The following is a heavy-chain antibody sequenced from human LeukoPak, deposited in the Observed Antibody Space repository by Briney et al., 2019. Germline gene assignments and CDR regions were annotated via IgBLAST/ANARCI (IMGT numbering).Heavy chain of an antibody. V-gene: IGHV4-59*13. CDR2: MYYCGST. CDR3: GRRRGYDFWSSYYSGWYFDL. D-gene: IGHD3-3*01. CDR1: GGSISSYY. Sequence: PSETLSLTCTVSGGSISSYYWSWIRHPPAKGLERVWYMYYCGSTNYNPSLKRRITISVETSKNQFSLNLSPGTAADTAVYYCGRRRGYDFWSSYYSGWYFDLSGRGALVTAS. J-gene: IGHJ2*01.